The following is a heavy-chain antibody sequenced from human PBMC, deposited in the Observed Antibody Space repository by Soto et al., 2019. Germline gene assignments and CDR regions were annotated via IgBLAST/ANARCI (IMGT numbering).Heavy chain of an antibody. CDR2: TSYSGYT. Sequence: QVQLQESGPGLVKPSQTLSLTCTVSGDSFSSGDYKWSWIRQPPGKGLEWIGYTSYSGYTYNNPSRKSRLTMSVDTSKNQFSLKLSSVTAADTAVYYCARSGDYVAVDYWGQGTLVTVS. V-gene: IGHV4-30-4*01. D-gene: IGHD4-17*01. J-gene: IGHJ4*02. CDR1: GDSFSSGDYK. CDR3: ARSGDYVAVDY.